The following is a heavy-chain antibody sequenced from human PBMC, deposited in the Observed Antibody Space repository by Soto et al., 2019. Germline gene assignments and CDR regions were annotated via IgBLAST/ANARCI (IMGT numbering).Heavy chain of an antibody. CDR3: ARDNWFDP. CDR2: INHRGST. Sequence: SETLSLTCVVSGGSLSDYFWSWIRQPPGMGLEWIGEINHRGSTNYNPSLKSRVTISVDTSKNQFSLKLSSVTAADTAVYYCARDNWFDPWGQGTLVTVSS. CDR1: GGSLSDYF. J-gene: IGHJ5*02. V-gene: IGHV4-34*01.